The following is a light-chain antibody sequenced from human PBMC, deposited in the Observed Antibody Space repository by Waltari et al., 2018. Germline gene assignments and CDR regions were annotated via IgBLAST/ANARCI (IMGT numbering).Light chain of an antibody. J-gene: IGLJ2*01. V-gene: IGLV4-69*01. CDR1: SGHSSHA. Sequence: QLVLTQSPSASASLGASVKLTCTLSSGHSSHAIAWHQQQPEKGPRYLMRLNSDGSHTKGDVIPDRFSGSSSGAERYLTISSLQSEDEADYYCQTWATGIRVFGGGTKLTVL. CDR2: LNSDGSH. CDR3: QTWATGIRV.